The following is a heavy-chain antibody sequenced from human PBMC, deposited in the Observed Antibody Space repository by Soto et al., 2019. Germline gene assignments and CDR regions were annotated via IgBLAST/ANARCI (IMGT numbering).Heavy chain of an antibody. CDR1: GYTFTAYY. CDR3: ARNMDYYYGPGSGNGHGF. Sequence: QVQLVQSGAELKEPGDSVRVSCEASGYTFTAYYIHWVRQAPGQGLEGTGWINPRFGDTSYAQDFQGRVSMTRDTSISTVYMELSRLTSDDTAIYYCARNMDYYYGPGSGNGHGFWGQGTTVTVFS. D-gene: IGHD3-10*01. CDR2: INPRFGDT. J-gene: IGHJ6*02. V-gene: IGHV1-2*02.